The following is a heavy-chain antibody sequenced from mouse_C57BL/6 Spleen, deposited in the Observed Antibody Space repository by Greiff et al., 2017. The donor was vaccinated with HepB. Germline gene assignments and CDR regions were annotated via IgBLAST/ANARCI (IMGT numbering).Heavy chain of an antibody. Sequence: QVQLQQPGAELVMPGASVKLSCKASGYTFTSYWMHWVKQRPGQGLEWIGEIDPSDSYTNYNQKFKGKSTLTVDKSSSTAYMQLSSLTSEDSAVYYCARSRAGTGGYYFDYWGQGTTLTVSS. D-gene: IGHD3-3*01. CDR1: GYTFTSYW. J-gene: IGHJ2*01. CDR3: ARSRAGTGGYYFDY. V-gene: IGHV1-69*01. CDR2: IDPSDSYT.